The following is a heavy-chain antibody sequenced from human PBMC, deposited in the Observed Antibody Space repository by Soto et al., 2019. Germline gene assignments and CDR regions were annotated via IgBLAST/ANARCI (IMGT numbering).Heavy chain of an antibody. D-gene: IGHD6-19*01. CDR2: IIGGGGNT. J-gene: IGHJ5*02. Sequence: EVQLLESGGGLVQPGGSLRLSCAASGFTFSSYAMSWVRQTPGKGLEWVSGIIGGGGNTYYADSVTGRFTISRDNSRNTLYLQMNSLRAADTAIYYCAKDRGAGGRFSGIAVAGIPSWGQGTLVTVSS. CDR3: AKDRGAGGRFSGIAVAGIPS. V-gene: IGHV3-23*01. CDR1: GFTFSSYA.